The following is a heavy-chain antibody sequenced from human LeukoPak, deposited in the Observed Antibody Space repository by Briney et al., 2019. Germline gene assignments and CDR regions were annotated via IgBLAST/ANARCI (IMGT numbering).Heavy chain of an antibody. J-gene: IGHJ6*02. CDR2: INHSGST. V-gene: IGHV4-34*01. Sequence: SETLSLTCAVYGVSFSGYYWSWIRQPPGKGLEWIGEINHSGSTNYNPSLKSRVTISVDTSKNQFSLKLSSVTAADTAVYYCARAPYSSGWYPYYYGMDVWGQGTTVTVSS. CDR1: GVSFSGYY. D-gene: IGHD6-19*01. CDR3: ARAPYSSGWYPYYYGMDV.